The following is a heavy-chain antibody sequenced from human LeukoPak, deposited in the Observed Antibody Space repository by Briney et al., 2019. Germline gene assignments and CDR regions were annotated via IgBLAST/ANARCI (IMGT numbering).Heavy chain of an antibody. Sequence: GGSLRLSCAASGFTFSSYSMNWVRQAPGKGLEWVSSISSSSSYIYYADSVKGRFTISRDNAKNSLYLQMNSLRAEDTAVYYCARDGYCSSTSCHNFDYWGQGTLVTVSS. CDR3: ARDGYCSSTSCHNFDY. CDR2: ISSSSSYI. V-gene: IGHV3-21*01. CDR1: GFTFSSYS. D-gene: IGHD2-2*02. J-gene: IGHJ4*02.